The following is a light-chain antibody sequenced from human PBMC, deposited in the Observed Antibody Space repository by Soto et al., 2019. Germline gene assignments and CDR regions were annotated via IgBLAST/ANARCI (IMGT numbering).Light chain of an antibody. J-gene: IGKJ4*01. CDR1: QSVSSSY. CDR2: GAS. CDR3: QQYGSSPLT. V-gene: IGKV3-20*01. Sequence: VLTQSPGTLSLSPWERATLSCRASQSVSSSYLAWYQQKPGQAPRLLIYGASSRATGIPDRLSGSGSGTDFTLTISRREPDDFAVYYCQQYGSSPLTFGGGTKVDI.